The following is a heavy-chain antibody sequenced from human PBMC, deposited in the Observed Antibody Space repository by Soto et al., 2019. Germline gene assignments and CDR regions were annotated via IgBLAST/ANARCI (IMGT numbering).Heavy chain of an antibody. CDR3: AREGAVAGKDSKGYYYYGMDV. J-gene: IGHJ6*02. D-gene: IGHD6-19*01. CDR2: IWCDGSNK. CDR1: GFTFSSYG. Sequence: GGSLRLSCAASGFTFSSYGMHWVRQAPGKGLEWVAVIWCDGSNKYYTDSVKGRFTISRDNSKNTLYLQMDSLRAEDTAVYYCAREGAVAGKDSKGYYYYGMDVWGQGTTVTVSS. V-gene: IGHV3-33*01.